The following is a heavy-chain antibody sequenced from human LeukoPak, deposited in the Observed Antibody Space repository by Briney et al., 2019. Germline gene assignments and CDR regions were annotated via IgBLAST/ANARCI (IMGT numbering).Heavy chain of an antibody. CDR2: IYTSGST. CDR1: GGSISSYY. D-gene: IGHD3-10*01. Sequence: SETLSLTCTVSGGSISSYYWSWIRQPAGKGLEWIGRIYTSGSTNYNPSLKSRVTMSVDTSKNQFSLKLSSVTAADTAVYYCARGYRYYYGSGSYYNTRPRSYYYYYMDVWGKGTTVTVSS. J-gene: IGHJ6*03. V-gene: IGHV4-4*07. CDR3: ARGYRYYYGSGSYYNTRPRSYYYYYMDV.